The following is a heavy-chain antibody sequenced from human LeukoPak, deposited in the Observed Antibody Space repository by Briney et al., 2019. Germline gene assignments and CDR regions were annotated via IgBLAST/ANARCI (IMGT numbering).Heavy chain of an antibody. V-gene: IGHV4-59*01. Sequence: SETLSLTCTVSGGSFGRYYWTWIRQSPGKGLEWIGYIHNSGSTNYNPSLKSRVAILVDTSKNQFSLKLSSVTAADTAVYYCARGSGYSSSGFWYNWFDPWGQGTLVTVSA. D-gene: IGHD6-13*01. J-gene: IGHJ5*02. CDR3: ARGSGYSSSGFWYNWFDP. CDR2: IHNSGST. CDR1: GGSFGRYY.